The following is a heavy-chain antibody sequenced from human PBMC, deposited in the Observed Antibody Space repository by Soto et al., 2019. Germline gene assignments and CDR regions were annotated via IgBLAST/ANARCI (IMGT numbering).Heavy chain of an antibody. CDR2: ISYDGSNK. CDR3: AKSSIAAAVHYIFDY. CDR1: GFTFSSYG. D-gene: IGHD6-13*01. J-gene: IGHJ4*02. V-gene: IGHV3-30*18. Sequence: QSGGSLRLSCAASGFTFSSYGIHLVRRAPGKGLEWVAVISYDGSNKYYADSVKGRFTISRDNSKNTLYLQMNSLRAEDTAVYYCAKSSIAAAVHYIFDYWGQGTLVTVSS.